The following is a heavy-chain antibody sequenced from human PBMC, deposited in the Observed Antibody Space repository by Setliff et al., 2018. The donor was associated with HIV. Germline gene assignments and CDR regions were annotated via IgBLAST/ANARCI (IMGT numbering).Heavy chain of an antibody. CDR1: GYTFTNYD. Sequence: WASVKVSCKSSGYTFTNYDINWVRQAAGQGLEWMGWMNPNSGNTGYAQKFQGRVTMTRSTSITTAYMELSSLRSEDTAVYYCARAIPDYGDYYFDYWGQGTLVTVSS. J-gene: IGHJ4*02. D-gene: IGHD4-17*01. V-gene: IGHV1-8*02. CDR3: ARAIPDYGDYYFDY. CDR2: MNPNSGNT.